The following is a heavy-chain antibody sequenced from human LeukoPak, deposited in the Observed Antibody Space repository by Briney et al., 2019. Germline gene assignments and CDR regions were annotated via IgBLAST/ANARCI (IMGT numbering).Heavy chain of an antibody. CDR2: ISWNSGSI. CDR3: AKDKRTFGVPNGMDV. D-gene: IGHD3-3*01. CDR1: GFTFDDYA. Sequence: GRSLRLSCAASGFTFDDYAMHWVRQAPGKGLEWVSGISWNSGSIGYADSVKGRFTISRDNAKNSLYLQMNSLRAEDTALYYCAKDKRTFGVPNGMDVWGQGTTVTVSS. J-gene: IGHJ6*02. V-gene: IGHV3-9*01.